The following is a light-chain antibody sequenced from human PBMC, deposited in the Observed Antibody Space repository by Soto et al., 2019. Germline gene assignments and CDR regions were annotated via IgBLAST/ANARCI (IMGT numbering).Light chain of an antibody. CDR2: DAS. V-gene: IGKV1-5*01. CDR1: QTVNSW. CDR3: NNYNSYPWT. J-gene: IGKJ1*01. Sequence: DIQMTQSPSTLSASVGDRVTITFRASQTVNSWLSWYQQKPGKVPKLLIYDASGLEDGVPSRYSGSGYGKEFTLTISSLPPDDFATYYCNNYNSYPWTFGQGTKVEIK.